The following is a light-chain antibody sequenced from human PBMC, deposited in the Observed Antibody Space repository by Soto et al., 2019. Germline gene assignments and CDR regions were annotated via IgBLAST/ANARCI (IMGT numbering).Light chain of an antibody. J-gene: IGLJ2*01. V-gene: IGLV4-69*01. Sequence: QLVLTQSPSASASLGASVKLTCTLSSGHSSYAIAWHQQQPEKGPRYLMKLNSDGSHRKGDGIPDRFSGSSSGAEHYLTIPSLQSEDEADYYCQTWGTGIGVFGGGTKRTVL. CDR2: LNSDGSH. CDR3: QTWGTGIGV. CDR1: SGHSSYA.